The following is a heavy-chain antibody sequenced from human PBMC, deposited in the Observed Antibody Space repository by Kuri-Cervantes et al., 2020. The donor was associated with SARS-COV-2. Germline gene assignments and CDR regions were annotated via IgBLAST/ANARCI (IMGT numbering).Heavy chain of an antibody. J-gene: IGHJ4*02. Sequence: GESLKISCAASGFTFSSYAMSWVRQAPGKGLEWVSAISGSGGSTYYADSVKGRFTISRDNSKNTLYLQMNSLRAEDTAVYYCARDEYSSQLADYWGQGTLVTVSS. CDR2: ISGSGGST. V-gene: IGHV3-23*01. D-gene: IGHD6-6*01. CDR3: ARDEYSSQLADY. CDR1: GFTFSSYA.